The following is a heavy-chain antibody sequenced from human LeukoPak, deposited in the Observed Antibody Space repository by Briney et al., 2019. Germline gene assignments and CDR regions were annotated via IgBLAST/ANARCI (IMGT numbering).Heavy chain of an antibody. D-gene: IGHD2-15*01. J-gene: IGHJ4*02. V-gene: IGHV4-38-2*01. CDR2: MYHSGSA. CDR1: GYSISSGYY. CDR3: ASVFRWHIDY. Sequence: PSETLSLTCAVSGYSISSGYYCGWMRQPPGKGLEWIGIMYHSGSAYYNPSLKSRVTISIDTSKNQFSLKLGSVTAADTAVYYCASVFRWHIDYWGQGTLVTVSS.